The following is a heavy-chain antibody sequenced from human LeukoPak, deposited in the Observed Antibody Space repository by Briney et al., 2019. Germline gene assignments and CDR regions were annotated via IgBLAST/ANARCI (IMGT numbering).Heavy chain of an antibody. D-gene: IGHD5-18*01. J-gene: IGHJ4*02. CDR1: GFTVSSTY. Sequence: GGSLRLSCAGSGFTVSSTYMSWVRQAPGKGLEWVSTTYYDGTTYSGDSVKGRFSISRDNSKNTLYLQMDSLRAEDTAVYYCASIGEGVRYSYGFGFNYWGQGTLVTVSS. CDR3: ASIGEGVRYSYGFGFNY. V-gene: IGHV3-53*01. CDR2: TYYDGTT.